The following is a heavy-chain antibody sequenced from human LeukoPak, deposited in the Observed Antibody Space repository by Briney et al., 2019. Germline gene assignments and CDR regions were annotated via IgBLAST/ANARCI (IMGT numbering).Heavy chain of an antibody. CDR2: VYPNGGGT. CDR1: GYTFTAYY. Sequence: RASVKVSCKASGYTFTAYYVHWVRQAPGHGLEWQGRVYPNGGGTIYAQKFQGRVTSTRDTSISTAYMELSRLRSDDTAVYYCAREENVLRYFDWEDGMDVWGQGTTVTVSS. CDR3: AREENVLRYFDWEDGMDV. D-gene: IGHD3-9*01. J-gene: IGHJ6*02. V-gene: IGHV1-2*06.